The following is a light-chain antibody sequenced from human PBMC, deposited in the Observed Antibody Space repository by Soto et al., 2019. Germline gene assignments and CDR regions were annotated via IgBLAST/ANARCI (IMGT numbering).Light chain of an antibody. CDR1: RSDIGSNF. Sequence: QSVLSQPPSASGTPGQTVIISCSGSRSDIGSNFVNWYQHLPGTAPKLLIYNSNQRPSGVPDRFSGSKSGTSASLAISGLQSEDEADYYCAAWDDSLTGPVFGTGTKSPS. V-gene: IGLV1-44*01. CDR3: AAWDDSLTGPV. CDR2: NSN. J-gene: IGLJ1*01.